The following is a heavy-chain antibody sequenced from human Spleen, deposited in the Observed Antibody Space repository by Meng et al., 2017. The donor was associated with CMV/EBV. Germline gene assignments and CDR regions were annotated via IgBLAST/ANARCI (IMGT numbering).Heavy chain of an antibody. J-gene: IGHJ4*01. CDR2: LQKDGSNN. CDR1: GFTFSNYA. Sequence: GESLKISCAVSGFTFSNYAMFWVRQAPGKGLEWVAFLQKDGSNNQYADAVKGRFIISRDNSRNTLYLQMNSLRIEDTAVYFCAKRGLAAAGSPDYWGHGTQVTVSS. CDR3: AKRGLAAAGSPDY. D-gene: IGHD6-13*01. V-gene: IGHV3-30*02.